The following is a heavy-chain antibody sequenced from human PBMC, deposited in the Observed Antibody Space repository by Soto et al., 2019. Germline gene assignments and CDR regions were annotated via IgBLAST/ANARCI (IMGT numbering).Heavy chain of an antibody. V-gene: IGHV4-59*08. J-gene: IGHJ5*02. CDR2: IYYSGST. D-gene: IGHD3-9*01. Sequence: SETLFLTCTVSGGSISSYYWSWIRQPPGKGLEWIGYIYYSGSTNYNPSLKSRVTISVDTSKNQFSLKLSSVTAADTAVYYCARQSGDYDILTGYDLASWFEPWGQGTLVTVSS. CDR3: ARQSGDYDILTGYDLASWFEP. CDR1: GGSISSYY.